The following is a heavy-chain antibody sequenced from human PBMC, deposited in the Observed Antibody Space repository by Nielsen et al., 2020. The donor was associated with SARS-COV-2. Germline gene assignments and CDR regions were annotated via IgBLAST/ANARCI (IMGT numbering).Heavy chain of an antibody. D-gene: IGHD2-15*01. J-gene: IGHJ6*02. V-gene: IGHV1-18*01. CDR2: ISAYNGNT. Sequence: ASVKVSCKASGYTFTSYGISWVRQAPGQGLEWMGWISAYNGNTNYAQKLQGRVTMTTDTSTSTAYMELRSLRSDDTAVYYCARYCSGGSCYWGAYYGMDVWGQGTTVTVSS. CDR3: ARYCSGGSCYWGAYYGMDV. CDR1: GYTFTSYG.